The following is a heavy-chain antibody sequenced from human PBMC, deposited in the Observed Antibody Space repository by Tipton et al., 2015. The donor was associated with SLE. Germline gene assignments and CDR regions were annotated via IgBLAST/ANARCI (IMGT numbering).Heavy chain of an antibody. D-gene: IGHD3-10*01. V-gene: IGHV4-59*01. J-gene: IGHJ6*02. Sequence: PGLVKPSETLSLTCTVSRGSISNNYWSWIRQPPGKGLEWIGEINHSGSTNYNPSLKSRVTISVDTSKNQFSLKLSSVTAADTAVYYCARERELLQDGMDVWGQGTTVTVSS. CDR3: ARERELLQDGMDV. CDR1: RGSISNNY. CDR2: INHSGST.